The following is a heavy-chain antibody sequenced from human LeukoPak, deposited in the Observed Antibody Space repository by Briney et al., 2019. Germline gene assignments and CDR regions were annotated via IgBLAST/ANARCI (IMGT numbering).Heavy chain of an antibody. V-gene: IGHV4-31*03. D-gene: IGHD2-2*01. J-gene: IGHJ3*02. CDR2: IYYSGST. Sequence: PSETLSLTCTVSGGSIGSGGYYWSWICQHPGKGLEWIGYIYYSGSTYYNPSLKRRVTLSVDTSKNQFSLKLSSVTAADTAVYYCARDAVPAATGAFDIWGQGTMVTVSS. CDR3: ARDAVPAATGAFDI. CDR1: GGSIGSGGYY.